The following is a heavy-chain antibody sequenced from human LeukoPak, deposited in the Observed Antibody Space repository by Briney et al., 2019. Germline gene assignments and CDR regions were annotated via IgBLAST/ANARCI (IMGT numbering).Heavy chain of an antibody. CDR2: ISSSGSTI. J-gene: IGHJ6*02. Sequence: GGSLRLSCAASGFTFSSYEMNWVRQAPGKGLEWVSYISSSGSTIYYADSVKGRFTISRDNAKNSLYLQMNSLRAEDTAVYYCASVLAYYYYGMDVWGQGTTVTVSS. CDR3: ASVLAYYYYGMDV. CDR1: GFTFSSYE. V-gene: IGHV3-48*03.